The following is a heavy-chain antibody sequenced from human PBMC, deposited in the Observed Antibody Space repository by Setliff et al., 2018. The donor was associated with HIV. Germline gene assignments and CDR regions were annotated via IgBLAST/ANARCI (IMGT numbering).Heavy chain of an antibody. CDR2: IKQDGSEK. CDR3: ARPIAAAGLFDS. V-gene: IGHV3-7*01. D-gene: IGHD6-13*01. J-gene: IGHJ4*02. CDR1: GFAFSSHQ. Sequence: GGSLRLSCAASGFAFSSHQMSWVRQAPGKGLEWVANIKQDGSEKYYVDSVKGRFTISRDNAKNSLYLQMNSLRAEDTAVYYCARPIAAAGLFDSWGQGTLVTVSS.